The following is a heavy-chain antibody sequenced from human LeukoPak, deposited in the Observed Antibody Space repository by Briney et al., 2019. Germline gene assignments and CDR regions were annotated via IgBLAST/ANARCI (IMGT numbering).Heavy chain of an antibody. CDR1: GGTFSSYA. J-gene: IGHJ5*02. CDR3: ASVDTALQTWFDP. D-gene: IGHD5-18*01. V-gene: IGHV1-69*06. CDR2: IIPIFGTA. Sequence: KISCKASGGTFSSYAISWVRQAPGQGLEWMGGIIPIFGTANYAQKFQGRVTITADKSTSTAYMELSSLRSEDTAVYYCASVDTALQTWFDPWGQGTLVTVSS.